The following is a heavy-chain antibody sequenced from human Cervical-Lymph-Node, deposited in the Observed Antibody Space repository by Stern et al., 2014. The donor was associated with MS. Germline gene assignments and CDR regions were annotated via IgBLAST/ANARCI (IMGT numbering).Heavy chain of an antibody. Sequence: EVQLLESGGGLVQRGGSLRLSCAASGFSFSSNYITWVRQAPGKGLEWVARYYPGLTNDYADSVRGRFSVSRDNSKNTVYLEMNSLTPEDTAVYYCTREMAARRFDPWGQGTLVVVSS. CDR3: TREMAARRFDP. D-gene: IGHD6-6*01. V-gene: IGHV3-66*01. CDR1: GFSFSSNY. CDR2: YYPGLTN. J-gene: IGHJ5*02.